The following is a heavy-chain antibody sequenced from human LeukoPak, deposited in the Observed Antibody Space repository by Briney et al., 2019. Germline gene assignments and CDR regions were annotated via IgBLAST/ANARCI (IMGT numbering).Heavy chain of an antibody. CDR3: GRDVGP. J-gene: IGHJ5*02. Sequence: GGSLRLSCAASGFTFSSYWMHWVRQAPGKGLVWVSRISTDGSSTSYADSVKGRFTISRDSSKNTMYLQMNSLRVEDTAMYYCGRDVGPWGQGTLVTVSS. V-gene: IGHV3-74*01. CDR1: GFTFSSYW. CDR2: ISTDGSST.